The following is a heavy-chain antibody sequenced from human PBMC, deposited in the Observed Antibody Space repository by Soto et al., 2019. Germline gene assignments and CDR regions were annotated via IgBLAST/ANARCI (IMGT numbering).Heavy chain of an antibody. CDR2: IIPTIGTT. CDR1: GDTFTIFA. Sequence: SVKVSCKASGDTFTIFAISWVRQAPGQGLEWMGGIIPTIGTTNYAQRFQGRITITGDESTGTAYMELSSLRAEDTAVYYCAKDRGYYSSSWPFYWGQGTLVTVSS. V-gene: IGHV1-69*13. CDR3: AKDRGYYSSSWPFY. J-gene: IGHJ4*02. D-gene: IGHD6-13*01.